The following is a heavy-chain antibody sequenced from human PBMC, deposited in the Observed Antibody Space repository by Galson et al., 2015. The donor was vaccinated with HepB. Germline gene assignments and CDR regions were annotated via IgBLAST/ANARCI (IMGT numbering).Heavy chain of an antibody. Sequence: SLRLSCAASGFTFSSYWMSWVRQAPGKGLEWVANIKQDGSEKYYVDSVKGRFTISRDNAKNSLYLQMNSLRAEDTAVYYCATSYSSGWYFYYWGQGTLVTVSS. V-gene: IGHV3-7*03. CDR3: ATSYSSGWYFYY. CDR1: GFTFSSYW. CDR2: IKQDGSEK. D-gene: IGHD6-19*01. J-gene: IGHJ4*02.